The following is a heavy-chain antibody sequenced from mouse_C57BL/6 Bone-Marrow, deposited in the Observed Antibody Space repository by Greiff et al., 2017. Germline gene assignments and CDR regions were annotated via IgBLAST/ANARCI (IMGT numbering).Heavy chain of an antibody. Sequence: EVNVVESGGGLVKPGGSLKLSCAASGFTFSDYGMHWVRQAPEKGLEWVAYISSGSSTIYYADTVKGRFTISRDNAKNTLFLQMTSLRSEDTAMYYGARGGLPRYWYFDVWGTGTTVTVSS. D-gene: IGHD3-3*01. CDR3: ARGGLPRYWYFDV. J-gene: IGHJ1*03. CDR1: GFTFSDYG. V-gene: IGHV5-17*01. CDR2: ISSGSSTI.